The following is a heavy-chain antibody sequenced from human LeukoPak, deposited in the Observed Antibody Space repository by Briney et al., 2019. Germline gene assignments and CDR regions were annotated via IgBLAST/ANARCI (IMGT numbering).Heavy chain of an antibody. D-gene: IGHD6-19*01. CDR3: AKRSSGYSSALYYFDY. V-gene: IGHV3-23*01. CDR1: GFSFSSYG. CDR2: ISGSGGST. J-gene: IGHJ4*02. Sequence: PGGSLRLSSAPSGFSFSSYGMSWVRQAPGKGLEWVSAISGSGGSTYYADSVKGRFTISRDNSKNTLYLQMNSLRAEDTAVYYCAKRSSGYSSALYYFDYWGQGTLVTVSS.